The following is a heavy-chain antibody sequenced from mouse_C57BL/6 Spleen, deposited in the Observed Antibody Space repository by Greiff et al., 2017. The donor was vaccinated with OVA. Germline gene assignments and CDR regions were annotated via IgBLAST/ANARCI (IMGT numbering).Heavy chain of an antibody. J-gene: IGHJ3*01. CDR3: ELGLWFAY. CDR2: ISSGSSTI. V-gene: IGHV5-17*01. Sequence: EVKLMESGGGLVKPGGSLKLSCAASGFTFSDYGMHWVRQAPEKGLEWVAYISSGSSTIYYADTVKGRFTISRDNAKNTLFLQMTSLRSEDTAMYYCELGLWFAYWGQGTLVTVSA. D-gene: IGHD4-1*01. CDR1: GFTFSDYG.